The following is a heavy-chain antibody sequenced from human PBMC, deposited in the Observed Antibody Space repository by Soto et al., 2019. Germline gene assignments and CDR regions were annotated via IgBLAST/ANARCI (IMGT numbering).Heavy chain of an antibody. CDR2: INHSGST. J-gene: IGHJ5*02. Sequence: SETLSLTCAVYGGSFSGYYWSWIRQPPGKGLEWIGEINHSGSTNYNPSLKSRVTISVDTSKNRFSLKLSSVTAADTAVYYCARESGLRVQQLVRKWFDPWGQGTLVTVSS. V-gene: IGHV4-34*01. CDR3: ARESGLRVQQLVRKWFDP. CDR1: GGSFSGYY. D-gene: IGHD6-13*01.